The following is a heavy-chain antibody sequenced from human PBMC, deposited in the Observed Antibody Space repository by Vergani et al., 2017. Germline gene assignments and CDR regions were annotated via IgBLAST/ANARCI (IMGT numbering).Heavy chain of an antibody. V-gene: IGHV3-30*18. J-gene: IGHJ4*02. D-gene: IGHD2-2*01. Sequence: QVQLVESGGGVVQPGRSLRLSCAASGFTFSTYDMHWVRQAPGKGLEWVAVISYDGSYKYYADSVKDRFTISRDNSKNTLYLQMNSLRAEDTAVYYCAKGPGSTKTYFDYWGQGTLVTVSS. CDR1: GFTFSTYD. CDR3: AKGPGSTKTYFDY. CDR2: ISYDGSYK.